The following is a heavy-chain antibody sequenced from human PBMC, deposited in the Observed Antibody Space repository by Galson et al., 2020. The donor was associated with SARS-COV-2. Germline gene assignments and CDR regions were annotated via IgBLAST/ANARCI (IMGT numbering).Heavy chain of an antibody. Sequence: AISGSGGSTYYADSVKGRFTISRDNSKNTLYLQMNSLSAEDTAVYYCAKVAGGTDSSGWYPSFDYWGQGTLVTVSS. D-gene: IGHD6-19*01. V-gene: IGHV3-23*01. CDR3: AKVAGGTDSSGWYPSFDY. CDR2: ISGSGGST. J-gene: IGHJ4*02.